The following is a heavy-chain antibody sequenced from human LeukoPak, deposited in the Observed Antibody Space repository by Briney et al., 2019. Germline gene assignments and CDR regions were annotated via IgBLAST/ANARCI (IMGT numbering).Heavy chain of an antibody. D-gene: IGHD4-17*01. Sequence: GGSLRLYCEASGFTVSSFEINWVRQAPGKGLEWVSYISSSGGTMDYADSVKGRFTVSRDNGKKLVHLQLNSLRAEDTAVYFCARIPHPDYADAQWGQGTLVIVSS. V-gene: IGHV3-48*03. CDR1: GFTVSSFE. CDR2: ISSSGGTM. CDR3: ARIPHPDYADAQ. J-gene: IGHJ4*02.